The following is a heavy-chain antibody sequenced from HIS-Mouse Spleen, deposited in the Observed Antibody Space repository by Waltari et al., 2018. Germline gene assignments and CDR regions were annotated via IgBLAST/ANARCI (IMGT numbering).Heavy chain of an antibody. CDR3: AREIPYSSSWYDWYFDL. CDR2: IYYSGST. D-gene: IGHD6-13*01. CDR1: GGPISSSSYH. V-gene: IGHV4-39*07. Sequence: QLQLQESGPGLVKPSETLSLTCTVSGGPISSSSYHLRRIRQPPGKGLEWIGSIYYSGSTYYNPSLKSRVTISVDTSKNQFSLKLSSVTAADTAVYYCAREIPYSSSWYDWYFDLWGRGTLVTVSS. J-gene: IGHJ2*01.